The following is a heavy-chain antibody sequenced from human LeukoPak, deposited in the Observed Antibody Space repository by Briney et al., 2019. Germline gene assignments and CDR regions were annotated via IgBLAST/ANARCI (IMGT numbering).Heavy chain of an antibody. CDR3: AKGGTGYCSSTSCLYYLDY. CDR1: GFTVSTNY. J-gene: IGHJ4*02. D-gene: IGHD2-2*01. V-gene: IGHV3-53*01. Sequence: GGSLRLSCAASGFTVSTNYMNWVRQAPGKGLEWVSVIYSGGSTYYADSVKGRFTISRDNSKNTLHLQMNSLRVEDTAVYYCAKGGTGYCSSTSCLYYLDYWGQGTLVTVSS. CDR2: IYSGGST.